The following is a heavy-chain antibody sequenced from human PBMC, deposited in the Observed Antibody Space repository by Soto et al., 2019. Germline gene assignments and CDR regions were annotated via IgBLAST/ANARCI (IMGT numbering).Heavy chain of an antibody. V-gene: IGHV3-74*01. CDR1: GFNFSPYF. D-gene: IGHD1-26*01. J-gene: IGHJ3*02. CDR2: IKGDGTTT. CDR3: VRDRGTPDSFDI. Sequence: EAPLVEFGGGLPQPGGSLRLSCVASGFNFSPYFMAWVRQGPGRGLEWVSHIKGDGTTTAYADSVRGRFIISRDNGRNTLFLQMNSLRDEDTAVYYCVRDRGTPDSFDIWGQGTTVIVSS.